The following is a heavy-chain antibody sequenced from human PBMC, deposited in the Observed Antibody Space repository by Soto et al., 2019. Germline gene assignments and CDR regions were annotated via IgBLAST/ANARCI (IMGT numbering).Heavy chain of an antibody. CDR3: TRQDDGMDV. V-gene: IGHV4-38-2*01. CDR2: IFHSGNV. Sequence: SETLSLTCAVSGSSLSPYYRGWVRQPPGKGLEWLGSIFHSGNVHYNPSLKSRVILSIDTSKSQFSLNLTAAIAADTAVYYCTRQDDGMDVWGQGTTVTVSS. J-gene: IGHJ6*02. CDR1: GSSLSPYY.